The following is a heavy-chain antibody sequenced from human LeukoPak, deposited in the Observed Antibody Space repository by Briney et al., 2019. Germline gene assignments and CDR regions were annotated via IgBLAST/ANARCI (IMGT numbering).Heavy chain of an antibody. CDR1: GYTFTSYD. CDR2: MNPNSGNT. CDR3: ARAPRLNYYDSRGECDY. J-gene: IGHJ4*02. Sequence: PAASVKVSCKASGYTFTSYDINWERQATGQGLEWMGWMNPNSGNTGYAQKFQGRVTMTRNTSISTAYMELSSLRSEDTAVYYCARAPRLNYYDSRGECDYWGQGTLVTVSS. D-gene: IGHD3-22*01. V-gene: IGHV1-8*01.